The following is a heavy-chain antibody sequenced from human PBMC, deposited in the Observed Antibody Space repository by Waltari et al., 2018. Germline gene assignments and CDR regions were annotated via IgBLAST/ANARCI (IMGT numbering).Heavy chain of an antibody. CDR1: GFSLSTSGMR. J-gene: IGHJ4*02. D-gene: IGHD6-13*01. CDR3: ARSRTAAGFFDY. V-gene: IGHV2-70*04. CDR2: IDWDDDK. Sequence: QVTLKESGTALVKPTQTLTLTCTFSGFSLSTSGMRVSWFRQPPGKALEWLARIDWDDDKFYSTSLKTRLTISKDTSKNQLVLTMTNMDPVDTATYYCARSRTAAGFFDYWGQGTLVTVSS.